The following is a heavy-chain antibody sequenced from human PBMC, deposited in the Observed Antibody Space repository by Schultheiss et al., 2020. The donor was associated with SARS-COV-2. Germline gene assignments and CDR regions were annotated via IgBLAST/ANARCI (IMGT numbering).Heavy chain of an antibody. Sequence: GGSLRLSCAASGFTFSGSAMHWVRQASGKGLEWVGRIRSKANSYATAYAASVKGRFTISRDDSKNTLYLQMNSLKTEDTAVYYCTYYYDSSGYYSDYWGQGTLVTVSS. J-gene: IGHJ4*02. CDR2: IRSKANSYAT. CDR3: TYYYDSSGYYSDY. D-gene: IGHD3-22*01. CDR1: GFTFSGSA. V-gene: IGHV3-73*01.